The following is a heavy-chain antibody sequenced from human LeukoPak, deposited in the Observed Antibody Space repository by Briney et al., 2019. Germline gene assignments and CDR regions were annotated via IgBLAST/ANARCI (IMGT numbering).Heavy chain of an antibody. J-gene: IGHJ4*02. Sequence: PGGSLRLSCAASGFTFSNAWMSWVRQAPGKGLEWVGRIKSKTDGGTTDYAAPVKGRFTISRDDSKNTLYLQMNSLNTEDTAVYYCTTEIRWELLGVHYWGQGTLVTVSS. CDR1: GFTFSNAW. V-gene: IGHV3-15*01. CDR2: IKSKTDGGTT. D-gene: IGHD1-26*01. CDR3: TTEIRWELLGVHY.